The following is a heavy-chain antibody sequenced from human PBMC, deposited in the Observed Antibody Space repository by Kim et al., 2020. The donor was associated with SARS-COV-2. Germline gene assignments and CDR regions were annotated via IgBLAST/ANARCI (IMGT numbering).Heavy chain of an antibody. CDR1: GFTFSSYA. Sequence: GGSLRLSCAASGFTFSSYAMHWVRQAPGKGLEWVAVISYDGSNKYYADSVKGRFTISRDNSKNTLYLQMNSLRAEDTAVYYCARVEKAYYYYYGMDVWGQGTTVTVSS. CDR2: ISYDGSNK. J-gene: IGHJ6*02. CDR3: ARVEKAYYYYYGMDV. V-gene: IGHV3-30*04.